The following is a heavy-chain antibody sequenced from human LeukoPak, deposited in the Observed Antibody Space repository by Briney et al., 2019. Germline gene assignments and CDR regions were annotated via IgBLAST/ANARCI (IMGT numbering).Heavy chain of an antibody. CDR2: TYYRSKWYT. Sequence: PSPTLSLTCAISGDSVSSNSAAWNWIRQSPSRGLEWLGRTYYRSKWYTYYAVSVKSRISINRDTSKNQISLQLNSVTPEDTAVYYSARSTGPIDYWGQGTLVTVSS. CDR1: GDSVSSNSAA. D-gene: IGHD1-1*01. J-gene: IGHJ4*02. CDR3: ARSTGPIDY. V-gene: IGHV6-1*01.